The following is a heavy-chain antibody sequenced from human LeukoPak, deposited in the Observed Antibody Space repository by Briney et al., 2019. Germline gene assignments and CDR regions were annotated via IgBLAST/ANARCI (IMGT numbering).Heavy chain of an antibody. D-gene: IGHD2-2*01. CDR3: ARPYCSSSSCNPYYYWFMDV. Sequence: GGSLRLSCAASGFTFRSYAIHWVRQAPGKGLEWVAVISHDDSNTYYTDSVKGRFTVSRGDSKNTLYLQMNSLRGEDTAVYYCARPYCSSSSCNPYYYWFMDVWGKGTTVTVSS. V-gene: IGHV3-30*04. CDR1: GFTFRSYA. CDR2: ISHDDSNT. J-gene: IGHJ6*03.